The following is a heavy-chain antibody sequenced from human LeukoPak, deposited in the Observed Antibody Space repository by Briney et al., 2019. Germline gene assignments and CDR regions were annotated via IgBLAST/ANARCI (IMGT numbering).Heavy chain of an antibody. CDR1: GFTVSSNY. J-gene: IGHJ4*02. CDR3: ARALAGSGYYYSSDY. V-gene: IGHV3-53*01. Sequence: PGGSLRLSCAASGFTVSSNYMSWVRQAPGKGLEWVSVIYSGGSTYYADSVKGRFTISRDNSKNTLYLQMNSLRAEDTAVYYCARALAGSGYYYSSDYWGQGTLVTVSS. D-gene: IGHD3-22*01. CDR2: IYSGGST.